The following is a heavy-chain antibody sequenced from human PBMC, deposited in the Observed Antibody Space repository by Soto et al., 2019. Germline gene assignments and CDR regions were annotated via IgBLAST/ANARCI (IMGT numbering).Heavy chain of an antibody. V-gene: IGHV1-69*19. D-gene: IGHD3-10*01. CDR2: ISPMFGAA. CDR3: AREVQVHTPAFVY. J-gene: IGHJ4*02. Sequence: QVQLVQSGAEMKKPGSSVKVSCQTSGGTFNTYAMNWVRQAPGQGPEWMGDISPMFGAANYAPKFQSRVTITADETTGTSDMQLSSLTSEDTALYFCAREVQVHTPAFVYWGQGTLVTVSS. CDR1: GGTFNTYA.